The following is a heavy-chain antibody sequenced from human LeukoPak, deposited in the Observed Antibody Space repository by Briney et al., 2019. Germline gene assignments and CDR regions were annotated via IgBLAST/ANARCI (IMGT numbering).Heavy chain of an antibody. Sequence: GGSLRLSCAASGFTFSSYAMSWVRQAPGKGLEWVSAISGSGGSTYYADSVKGRFTISRDNDNAKDSLYLQMNSLRAEDTAVYYCARARSIRVFDIWGQGTMVTVSS. D-gene: IGHD5-12*01. CDR3: ARARSIRVFDI. V-gene: IGHV3-23*01. CDR2: ISGSGGST. J-gene: IGHJ3*02. CDR1: GFTFSSYA.